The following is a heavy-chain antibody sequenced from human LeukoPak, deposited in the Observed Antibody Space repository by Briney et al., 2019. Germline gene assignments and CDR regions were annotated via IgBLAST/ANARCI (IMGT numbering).Heavy chain of an antibody. J-gene: IGHJ4*02. CDR1: GFTFSSYA. Sequence: GGSLRLSCAASGFTFSSYAMSWVRQAPGKGLEWVSYISSSSSTIYYADSVKGRFTISRDNAKNSLYLQMNSLRAEDTAVYYCARVLRGQQLLWGQGTLVTVSS. D-gene: IGHD6-13*01. CDR3: ARVLRGQQLL. V-gene: IGHV3-48*01. CDR2: ISSSSSTI.